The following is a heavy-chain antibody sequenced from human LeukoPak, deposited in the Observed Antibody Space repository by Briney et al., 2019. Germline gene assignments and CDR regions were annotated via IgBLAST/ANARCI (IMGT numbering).Heavy chain of an antibody. D-gene: IGHD3-22*01. V-gene: IGHV4-61*02. CDR2: IYSSGST. Sequence: SETLSLTCTVSGVSISTGSYYWSWIRQPAGKGLEWVGRIYSSGSTNYSPSFKSRVTISVDTSKNQFSLNLSSVTAADMAVYYCARGEYDSSAYWGYYFENWGQGTLVTVSS. J-gene: IGHJ4*02. CDR3: ARGEYDSSAYWGYYFEN. CDR1: GVSISTGSYY.